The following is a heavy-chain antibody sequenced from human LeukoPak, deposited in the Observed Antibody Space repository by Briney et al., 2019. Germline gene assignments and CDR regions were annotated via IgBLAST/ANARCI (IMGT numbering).Heavy chain of an antibody. CDR2: IYDRGST. D-gene: IGHD3-22*01. CDR3: ARAVVGYYDSSGYYYDY. V-gene: IGHV4-59*01. Sequence: PSETLSLTCTVSGGSISYYYWSWLRQPPGKGLEWIGYIYDRGSTNYNPSLKSRVTISVDTSKNQFSLKLSSVTAADTAVYYCARAVVGYYDSSGYYYDYWGQGTLVTVSS. CDR1: GGSISYYY. J-gene: IGHJ4*02.